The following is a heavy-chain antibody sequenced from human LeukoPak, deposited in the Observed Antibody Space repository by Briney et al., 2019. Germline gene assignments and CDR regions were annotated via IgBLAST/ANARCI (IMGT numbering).Heavy chain of an antibody. CDR3: ARDTIYRDSSSSRGAFDY. J-gene: IGHJ4*02. D-gene: IGHD6-6*01. V-gene: IGHV3-48*03. CDR1: GFTFSSYE. CDR2: ISSSGSTI. Sequence: GGSLRLSCAASGFTFSSYEMNWVRQAPGKGLEWVSYISSSGSTIYYADSVKGRFTISRDNAKNSLYLQMNSLRAEDTAVYYCARDTIYRDSSSSRGAFDYWGQGTLVTVSS.